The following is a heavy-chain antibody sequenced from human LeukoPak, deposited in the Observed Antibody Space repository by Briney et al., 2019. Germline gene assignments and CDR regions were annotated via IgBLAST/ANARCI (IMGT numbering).Heavy chain of an antibody. J-gene: IGHJ5*02. V-gene: IGHV4-59*08. Sequence: SETLSLTCTVSGGSISSYYWSWIRQPPGKGLEWIGYIYYSGSTNYNPSLKSRVTISVDTSKNQFSLKLSSVTAADTAVYYCARAYSLWFDPWGQGTLVTASS. D-gene: IGHD2-21*01. CDR2: IYYSGST. CDR1: GGSISSYY. CDR3: ARAYSLWFDP.